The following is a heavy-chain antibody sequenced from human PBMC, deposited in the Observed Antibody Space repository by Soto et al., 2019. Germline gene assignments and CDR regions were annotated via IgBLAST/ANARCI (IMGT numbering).Heavy chain of an antibody. Sequence: GGSLRLSCATSGFSFSDSYMSWIRQAPGKGLEWISYISPRSTFRDYAESVKGRFTISRDSVKNSLYLQMNNLTAGDTGVYYCARGGGGGLFDPWGQGSLVTVSS. V-gene: IGHV3-11*06. D-gene: IGHD2-21*01. CDR3: ARGGGGGLFDP. CDR2: ISPRSTFR. J-gene: IGHJ5*02. CDR1: GFSFSDSY.